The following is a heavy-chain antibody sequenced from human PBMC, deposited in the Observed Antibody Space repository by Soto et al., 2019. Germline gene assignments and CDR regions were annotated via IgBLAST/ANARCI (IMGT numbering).Heavy chain of an antibody. J-gene: IGHJ4*02. CDR3: AKAFSSILRYFDWCPDY. CDR1: GFTFSSYS. V-gene: IGHV3-48*04. CDR2: ISSSSSTT. D-gene: IGHD3-9*01. Sequence: PGGSLRLSCAASGFTFSSYSMNWVRQAPGKGLEWVSYISSSSSTTYYADSVKGRITISRDNSKNTLYLQMNSQRAEDTAVYYFAKAFSSILRYFDWCPDYWGQGTLVTVSS.